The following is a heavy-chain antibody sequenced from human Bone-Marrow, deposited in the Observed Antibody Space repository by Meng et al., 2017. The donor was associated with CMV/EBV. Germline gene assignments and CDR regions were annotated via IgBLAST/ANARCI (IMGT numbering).Heavy chain of an antibody. D-gene: IGHD2-2*01. Sequence: GGSLRLSCAASGFTFDDYGMSWVRQAPGKGREWVSGINWNGGSTGYADSVKGRFTISRDNAKNSLYLQMNSLRAEDTALYYCAREGAIVVVPAAKYYYYGMDVWGQGTTVTVSS. CDR3: AREGAIVVVPAAKYYYYGMDV. CDR2: INWNGGST. V-gene: IGHV3-20*04. J-gene: IGHJ6*02. CDR1: GFTFDDYG.